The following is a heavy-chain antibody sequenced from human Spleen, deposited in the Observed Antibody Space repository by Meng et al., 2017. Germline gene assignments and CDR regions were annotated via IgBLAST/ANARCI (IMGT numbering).Heavy chain of an antibody. Sequence: QGQLVQSGTEVKKPGSSVKVSCKASGGTFSSCGISWVRQAPGQGLEWMGRINPKSGDTHYAQRFQGRVTMTGDTSISTAYMELSGLRSDDTAMYYCARDEDISAAGKLFGDYWGQGTLVTVSS. CDR2: INPKSGDT. D-gene: IGHD6-13*01. CDR3: ARDEDISAAGKLFGDY. V-gene: IGHV1-2*06. J-gene: IGHJ4*02. CDR1: GGTFSSCG.